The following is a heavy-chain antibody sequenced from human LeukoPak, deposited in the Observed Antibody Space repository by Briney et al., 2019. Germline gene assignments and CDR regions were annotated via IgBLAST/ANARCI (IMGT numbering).Heavy chain of an antibody. CDR3: ARLRYGGNSGY. Sequence: SETLSLTCIVSGASIRSDYWTWIRQPPGKGLEWIGSIYNTGSTNCNPSLKSRVTISIDTSNNKFSLRLSSVTAADTAVYYCARLRYGGNSGYWGQGTLVTVSS. J-gene: IGHJ4*02. CDR1: GASIRSDY. CDR2: IYNTGST. D-gene: IGHD4-23*01. V-gene: IGHV4-59*08.